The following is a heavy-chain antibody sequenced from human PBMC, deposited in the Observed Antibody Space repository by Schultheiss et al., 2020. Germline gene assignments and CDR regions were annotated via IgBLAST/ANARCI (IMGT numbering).Heavy chain of an antibody. V-gene: IGHV3-30-3*01. CDR1: GFTFSSYA. Sequence: WGSLRLSCAASGFTFSSYAMHWVRQAPGKGLEWVAVISYDGSNKYYADSVKGRFTISRDNSKNTLYLLMNSLRAEDTAVYYCARSYYYGSGSYPNWGQGTLVTVSS. CDR3: ARSYYYGSGSYPN. J-gene: IGHJ4*02. D-gene: IGHD3-10*01. CDR2: ISYDGSNK.